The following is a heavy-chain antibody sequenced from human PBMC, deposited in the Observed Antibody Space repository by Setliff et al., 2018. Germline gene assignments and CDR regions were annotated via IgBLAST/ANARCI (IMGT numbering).Heavy chain of an antibody. D-gene: IGHD3-16*01. J-gene: IGHJ4*02. CDR1: CGSISSYY. CDR2: IYYSGST. V-gene: IGHV4-59*01. CDR3: ARLRGAFDY. Sequence: PSETLSLTCTVSCGSISSYYWSWIRQPPGKRLEWIGYIYYSGSTNYNPSLESRVTISVDTSKSQFSLRLNSATAADTAVYYCARLRGAFDYWGQGTLVTVSS.